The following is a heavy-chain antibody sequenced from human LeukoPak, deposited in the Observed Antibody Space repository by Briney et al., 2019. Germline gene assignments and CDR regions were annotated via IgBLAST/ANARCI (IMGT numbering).Heavy chain of an antibody. V-gene: IGHV1-18*01. Sequence: ASVKVSCKASGYTFTSYGISWVRQAPGQGLEWMGWISAYNGNTNYAQKLQGRVTMTTDTSTSTAYMELRSLRSDDTAVYYCARDDLVRGVTLDAFDVWGQGTMVTVSS. J-gene: IGHJ3*01. CDR1: GYTFTSYG. CDR2: ISAYNGNT. CDR3: ARDDLVRGVTLDAFDV. D-gene: IGHD3-10*01.